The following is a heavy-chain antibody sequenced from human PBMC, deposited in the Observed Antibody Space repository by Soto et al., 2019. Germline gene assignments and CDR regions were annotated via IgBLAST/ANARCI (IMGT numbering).Heavy chain of an antibody. CDR2: VYSTEIT. Sequence: SATLSLTCTFSGGSISSYFWSWIRQPPGKGLEWIGYVYSTEITNYNPSLKSRVAMSIDTSKNQFSLKVRSVTAADTAVYYCARGSEAWFDPWGQGNLVTGSS. J-gene: IGHJ5*02. CDR1: GGSISSYF. V-gene: IGHV4-59*07. CDR3: ARGSEAWFDP.